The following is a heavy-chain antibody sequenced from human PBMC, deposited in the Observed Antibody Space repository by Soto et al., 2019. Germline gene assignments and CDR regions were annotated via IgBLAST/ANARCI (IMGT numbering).Heavy chain of an antibody. V-gene: IGHV4-30-4*01. CDR1: GGSISSGDYY. D-gene: IGHD2-2*01. J-gene: IGHJ4*02. CDR3: ARVRTGYCISTSCYEVDY. CDR2: IYYSGST. Sequence: PSETLSLTCTFSGGSISSGDYYWSWIRQPPGKGLEWIGYIYYSGSTYYNPSLKSRVTISVDTFKNQFSLKLSSVTAADTAVYYCARVRTGYCISTSCYEVDYWGQGTLVTVSS.